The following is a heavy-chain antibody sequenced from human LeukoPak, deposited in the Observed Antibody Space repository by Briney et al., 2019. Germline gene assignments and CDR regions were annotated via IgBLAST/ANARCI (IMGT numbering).Heavy chain of an antibody. J-gene: IGHJ4*02. CDR2: MYSSGTT. Sequence: SETLSLTCSVSGGSISSSSYYLGWIRQPPGKGLEWIGGMYSSGTTYYNPSLNSRVTISLDRSKNQFSLNLRSVTAADTAVYYCARESLDSDSSGYWGTKTSVFDYWGLGTLVTVSS. CDR1: GGSISSSSYY. D-gene: IGHD3-22*01. CDR3: ARESLDSDSSGYWGTKTSVFDY. V-gene: IGHV4-39*07.